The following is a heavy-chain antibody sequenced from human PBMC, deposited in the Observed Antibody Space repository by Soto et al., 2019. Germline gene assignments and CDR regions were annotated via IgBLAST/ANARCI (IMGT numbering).Heavy chain of an antibody. J-gene: IGHJ4*02. D-gene: IGHD5-12*01. V-gene: IGHV1-69*08. Sequence: QVQLVQSGAEVKKPGSSVKVSCKASGGTFSTSTFTWVRQAPGQGLEWMGRTIPILNVADYAQDFQGRVTITADTSTSTAYMELTSLTSTDTAVYYCARDLTIGSTYSGYEAIHSWGQGTLVTVSS. CDR2: TIPILNVA. CDR1: GGTFSTST. CDR3: ARDLTIGSTYSGYEAIHS.